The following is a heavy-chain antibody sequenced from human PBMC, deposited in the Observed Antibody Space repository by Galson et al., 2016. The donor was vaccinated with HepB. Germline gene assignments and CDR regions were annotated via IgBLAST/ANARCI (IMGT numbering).Heavy chain of an antibody. Sequence: SLRLSCAASGFAFSNFDLHWVRQAPGKGLEWVAVMAYHGNNEYYADPVRGRFTISRDNSQDTLYLQMSSLRTEDTAVYYCARDKWTGMAYALDLWGQGTVVTVSS. CDR1: GFAFSNFD. CDR3: ARDKWTGMAYALDL. V-gene: IGHV3-30*04. J-gene: IGHJ5*02. CDR2: MAYHGNNE. D-gene: IGHD2-8*01.